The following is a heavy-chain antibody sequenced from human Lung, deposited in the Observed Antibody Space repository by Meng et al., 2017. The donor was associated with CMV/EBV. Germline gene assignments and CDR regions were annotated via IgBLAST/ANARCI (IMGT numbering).Heavy chain of an antibody. CDR2: IIPILGIA. J-gene: IGHJ6*02. CDR1: GGTFSSYT. D-gene: IGHD3-22*01. Sequence: SXXVSXKASGGTFSSYTISWGRQAPGQGLEWMGRIIPILGIANYVQKFQGRVTITADKSTSTAYMELSSLRSEDTAVYYCARDSSGDSSPGDYYYYGMAVWXQGTTVTVSS. CDR3: ARDSSGDSSPGDYYYYGMAV. V-gene: IGHV1-69*02.